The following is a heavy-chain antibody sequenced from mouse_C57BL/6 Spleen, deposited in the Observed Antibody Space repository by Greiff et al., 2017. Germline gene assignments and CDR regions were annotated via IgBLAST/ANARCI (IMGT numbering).Heavy chain of an antibody. V-gene: IGHV14-4*01. CDR1: GFNIKDDY. J-gene: IGHJ1*03. CDR2: IDPENGDT. Sequence: EVQLQQSGAELVRPGASVKLSCTASGFNIKDDYMHWVKQRPEQGLEWIGWIDPENGDTEYASKFQGKATITADTSSNTAYLQLSSLTSEDTSVYYCTTIITAVVATRYFDVWGTGTTVTGSS. CDR3: TTIITAVVATRYFDV. D-gene: IGHD1-1*01.